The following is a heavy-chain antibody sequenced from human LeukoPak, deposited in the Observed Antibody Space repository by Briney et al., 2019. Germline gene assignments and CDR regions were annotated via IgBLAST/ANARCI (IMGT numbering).Heavy chain of an antibody. V-gene: IGHV3-48*02. CDR3: ARDPLKRVRWFGEINLYMDV. D-gene: IGHD3-10*01. Sequence: GGSLRLSCAASGFTFSNAWMSWVRQAPGKGLEWVSYISSSSSTIYYADSVKGRFTISRDNAKNSLYLQMNSLRDEDTAVYYCARDPLKRVRWFGEINLYMDVWGKGTTVTVSS. J-gene: IGHJ6*03. CDR1: GFTFSNAW. CDR2: ISSSSSTI.